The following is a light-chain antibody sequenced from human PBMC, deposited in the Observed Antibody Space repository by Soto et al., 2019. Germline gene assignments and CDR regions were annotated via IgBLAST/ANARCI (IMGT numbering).Light chain of an antibody. CDR1: QSVVNK. CDR2: GAS. J-gene: IGKJ1*01. CDR3: QQFATSPRT. Sequence: EIVLTQSPATLSVSPEARAPLSCRASQSVVNKLAWYPQKPGQAPRLLIYGASSRAAGIPDRFSGSGSGTDFTLTISGVEPEDFAVYYCQQFATSPRTFGQGTKVDIK. V-gene: IGKV3-20*01.